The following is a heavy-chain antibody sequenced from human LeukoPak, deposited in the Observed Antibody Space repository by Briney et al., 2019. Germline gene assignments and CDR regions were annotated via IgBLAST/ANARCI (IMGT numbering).Heavy chain of an antibody. CDR2: FDPEDGET. CDR3: ATTSYSSGWYSYFDY. CDR1: GYTLTELS. V-gene: IGHV1-24*01. Sequence: ASVKVSCKVSGYTLTELSMHWVRQAPGKGLEWMGGFDPEDGETIYAQKFQGRVTMTEDTSTDTAYMEQSSLRSEDTAVYYCATTSYSSGWYSYFDYWGQGTLVTVSS. D-gene: IGHD6-19*01. J-gene: IGHJ4*02.